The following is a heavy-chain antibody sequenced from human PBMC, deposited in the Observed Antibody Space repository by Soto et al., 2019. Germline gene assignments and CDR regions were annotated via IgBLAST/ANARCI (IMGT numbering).Heavy chain of an antibody. D-gene: IGHD6-19*01. J-gene: IGHJ6*02. V-gene: IGHV3-33*01. Sequence: QVQLVESGGGVVQPGRSLRLSCAASGFTFSSYGMHWVRQAPGKGLEWVAVIWYDGSNKYYADSVKGRFTISRDNSKNTLYLQMNSLRAEDTAVYYCASWAGPYYCGMDVWGQGTTVTVSS. CDR3: ASWAGPYYCGMDV. CDR1: GFTFSSYG. CDR2: IWYDGSNK.